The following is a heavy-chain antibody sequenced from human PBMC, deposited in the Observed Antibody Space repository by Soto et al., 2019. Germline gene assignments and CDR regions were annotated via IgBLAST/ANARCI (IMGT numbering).Heavy chain of an antibody. CDR1: VGSISSYY. CDR2: IYYSGST. J-gene: IGHJ6*02. V-gene: IGHV4-59*01. Sequence: SETLSLTCTVSVGSISSYYWSWIRKPPGKGLEWIGYIYYSGSTNYNPCLKSRVTISVDTSKDQFSMKLSSVTAADTAVYDCARDAAGTRYYCYGMDVWGQGSTVTVSS. D-gene: IGHD6-19*01. CDR3: ARDAAGTRYYCYGMDV.